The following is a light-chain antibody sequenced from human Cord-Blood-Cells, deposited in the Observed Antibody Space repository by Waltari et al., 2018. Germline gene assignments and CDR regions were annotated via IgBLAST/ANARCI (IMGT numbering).Light chain of an antibody. CDR1: KSGDKY. CDR3: QAWDSSTAV. CDR2: QDS. J-gene: IGLJ3*02. Sequence: SYELTQPPSVSVSPGQTASITCSGDKSGDKYACWYQQKPGQSPVLVIYQDSKRPSGIPERFSGSNSGNTATLTISETQAMDEADYYCQAWDSSTAVFGGGTKLTVL. V-gene: IGLV3-1*01.